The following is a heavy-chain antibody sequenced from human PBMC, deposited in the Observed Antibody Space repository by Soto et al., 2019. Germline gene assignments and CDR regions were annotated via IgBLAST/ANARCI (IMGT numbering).Heavy chain of an antibody. V-gene: IGHV4-59*01. CDR1: GGSISSYY. J-gene: IGHJ6*02. CDR2: IYYSGST. Sequence: SATLSLTCTVSGGSISSYYWSWIRQPPGKGLEWIGYIYYSGSTNYNPSLKSRVTISVDTSKNQFSLKLSSVTAADTAVYYCARVTTNYYYGMDVWGQGTTVTVSS. CDR3: ARVTTNYYYGMDV. D-gene: IGHD4-17*01.